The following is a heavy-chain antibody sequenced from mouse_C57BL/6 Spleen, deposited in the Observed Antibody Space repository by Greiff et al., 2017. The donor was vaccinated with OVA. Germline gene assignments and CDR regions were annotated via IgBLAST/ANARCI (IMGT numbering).Heavy chain of an antibody. D-gene: IGHD2-1*01. Sequence: QVQLQQSGAELMKPGASVKLSCKATGYTFTGYWIEWVKQRPGHGLEWIGEILPGSGSTNYNEKFKGKATFTADTSSNTAYMQLSSLTTEDSAIYYCATCLYYGNYEGPFDYWGQGTTLTVSS. J-gene: IGHJ2*01. V-gene: IGHV1-9*01. CDR2: ILPGSGST. CDR3: ATCLYYGNYEGPFDY. CDR1: GYTFTGYW.